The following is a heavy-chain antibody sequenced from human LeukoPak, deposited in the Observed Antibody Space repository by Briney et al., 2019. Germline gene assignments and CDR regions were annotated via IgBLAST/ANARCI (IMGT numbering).Heavy chain of an antibody. CDR3: ARDFIYCSGGSCYPT. CDR1: GFTFSSYS. Sequence: GGSLRLSCAASGFTFSSYSMNWVRQAPGKGLEWVSSISSSSSYIYYADSVKGRCTISRDNAKNSLYLQMNSLRAEETAVYYCARDFIYCSGGSCYPTWGQGTLVSVSS. V-gene: IGHV3-21*01. CDR2: ISSSSSYI. D-gene: IGHD2-15*01. J-gene: IGHJ5*02.